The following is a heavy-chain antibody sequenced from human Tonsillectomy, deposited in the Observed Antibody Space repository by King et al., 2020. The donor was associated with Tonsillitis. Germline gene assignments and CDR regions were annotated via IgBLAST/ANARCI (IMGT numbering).Heavy chain of an antibody. Sequence: VQLVESGGGLVQPGGSLRLSCAASGVTFNSYGMSWVRQAPGKGLEWVSAISGGGGSTDYADSVKGRFTISRDNSKNTPYLQMNSLRAEDTAVYYCARQAAAAFDYWGQGTLVTVSS. CDR1: GVTFNSYG. CDR2: ISGGGGST. J-gene: IGHJ4*02. CDR3: ARQAAAAFDY. D-gene: IGHD6-13*01. V-gene: IGHV3-23*04.